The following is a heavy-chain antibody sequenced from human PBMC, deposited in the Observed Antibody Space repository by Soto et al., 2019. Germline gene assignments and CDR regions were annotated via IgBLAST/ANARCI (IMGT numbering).Heavy chain of an antibody. Sequence: PGGSLRLSCAASGFTFSSYWMHWVRQAPGKGLVWVSRINSDGSRTSYADSVKGRFTISRDNAKNTLYLQMNSLRAEDTAVYYCARERDGYKDAFDIWGQGTMVTVSS. D-gene: IGHD5-12*01. CDR3: ARERDGYKDAFDI. CDR2: INSDGSRT. J-gene: IGHJ3*02. V-gene: IGHV3-74*01. CDR1: GFTFSSYW.